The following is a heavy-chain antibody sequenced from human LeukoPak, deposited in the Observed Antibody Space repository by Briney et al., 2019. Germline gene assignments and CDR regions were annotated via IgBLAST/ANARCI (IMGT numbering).Heavy chain of an antibody. V-gene: IGHV4-59*12. J-gene: IGHJ4*02. CDR2: IYYSGST. CDR1: GDSISSFY. D-gene: IGHD3-10*01. CDR3: ARDMVFDY. Sequence: PSETLSLTCTVSGDSISSFYWSWIRQPPGKGLEWIGYIYYSGSTDYNPSLKSRVTISVDRSKNQFSLKLSSVTAADTAVYYCARDMVFDYWGQGTLVTVSS.